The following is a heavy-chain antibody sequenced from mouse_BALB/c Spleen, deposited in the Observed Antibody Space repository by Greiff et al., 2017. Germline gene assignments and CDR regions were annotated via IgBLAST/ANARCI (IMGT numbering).Heavy chain of an antibody. D-gene: IGHD1-1*01. CDR3: ARGGYGSSQAWFAY. J-gene: IGHJ3*01. CDR2: ISSGGST. V-gene: IGHV5-6-5*01. Sequence: EVKLVESGGGLVKPGGSLKLSCAASGFTFSSYAMSWVRQTPEKRLEWVASISSGGSTYYPDSVKGRFTISRDNARNILYLQMSSLRSEDTAMYYCARGGYGSSQAWFAYWGQGTLVTVSA. CDR1: GFTFSSYA.